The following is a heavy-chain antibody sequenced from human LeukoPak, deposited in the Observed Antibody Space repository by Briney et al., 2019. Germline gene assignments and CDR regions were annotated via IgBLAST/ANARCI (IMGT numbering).Heavy chain of an antibody. V-gene: IGHV1-18*01. J-gene: IGHJ4*02. CDR2: ISAYNGNT. CDR3: ARQPRLICSSTSCFDFDY. CDR1: GYTFTSYG. D-gene: IGHD2-2*01. Sequence: ASVKVSCKASGYTFTSYGISWVRQAPGQGLEWMGWISAYNGNTNYAQKLQGRVTITTDTSKSTAYMELRSLRSDDTDVYYCARQPRLICSSTSCFDFDYWGQGTLVTVSS.